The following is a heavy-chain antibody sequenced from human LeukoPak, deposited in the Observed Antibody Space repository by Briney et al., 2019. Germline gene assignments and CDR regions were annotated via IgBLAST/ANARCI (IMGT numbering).Heavy chain of an antibody. D-gene: IGHD5-12*01. V-gene: IGHV1-8*01. J-gene: IGHJ4*02. CDR3: ARNSGLADC. Sequence: ASVKVSCEASEYSFTNHDISWVRQATGQGLEWMGWMNPNSGNTGYAEKFQGRVTMTRDNSITTAYMELSSLRSEDTAVYYCARNSGLADCWGQGTLVTVSS. CDR2: MNPNSGNT. CDR1: EYSFTNHD.